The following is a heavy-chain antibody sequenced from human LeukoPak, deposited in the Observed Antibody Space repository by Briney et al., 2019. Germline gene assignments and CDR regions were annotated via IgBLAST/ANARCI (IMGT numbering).Heavy chain of an antibody. D-gene: IGHD3-10*01. CDR3: ARAGGQFTDY. CDR2: INSDESST. CDR1: GFTFSSYW. V-gene: IGHV3-74*01. J-gene: IGHJ4*02. Sequence: GGSLTLSCAASGFTFSSYWMHWLRHAPGKGLVWVSRINSDESSTSYADSVKGRFTISRDNAKNTLYLQMNSLRAEDKAVYYCARAGGQFTDYWGQGTLVTVSS.